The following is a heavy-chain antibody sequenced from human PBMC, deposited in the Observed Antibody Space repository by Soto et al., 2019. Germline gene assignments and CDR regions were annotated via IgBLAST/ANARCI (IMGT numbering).Heavy chain of an antibody. V-gene: IGHV4-34*01. CDR1: GGSFSGYY. CDR3: ARALGYSYGHLPIDY. Sequence: QVQLQQWGAGLLKPSETLSLTCAVYGGSFSGYYWSWIRQPPGKGLEWIGEINHSGSTNYNPSLKSRVTIXADXSXTQFSLKLSSVTAADTAVYYCARALGYSYGHLPIDYWGQGTLVTVSS. D-gene: IGHD5-18*01. J-gene: IGHJ4*02. CDR2: INHSGST.